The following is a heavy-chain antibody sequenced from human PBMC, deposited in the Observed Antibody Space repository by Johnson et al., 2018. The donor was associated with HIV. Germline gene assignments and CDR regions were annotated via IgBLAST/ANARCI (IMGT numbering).Heavy chain of an antibody. V-gene: IGHV3-23*04. CDR1: GFTFSSYW. J-gene: IGHJ3*02. D-gene: IGHD6-6*01. CDR2: INWNGGST. Sequence: MQLVESGGGLVQPGGSLRLSCAASGFTFSSYWMSWVSQAPGKGLEWVSGINWNGGSTGYADSVKGRFTIFRDNSKNTLYLQMSSLRTEDTAVYYCAKVHIPARWSAAFDIWGQGTMITVS. CDR3: AKVHIPARWSAAFDI.